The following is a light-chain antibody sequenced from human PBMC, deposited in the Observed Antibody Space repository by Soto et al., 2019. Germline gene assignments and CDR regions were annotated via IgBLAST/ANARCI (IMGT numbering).Light chain of an antibody. J-gene: IGKJ1*01. V-gene: IGKV3-11*01. CDR3: QQRNYWPIT. CDR1: QSVGSY. CDR2: DAS. Sequence: EIVLTQSPATLSLSPGEGATLSCRASQSVGSYLAWYKQKLGQAPRLLIYDASKRATGIPARFSGSGSGTVFTLTINSLEPEDFEVYYCQQRNYWPITFGQGTKVDIK.